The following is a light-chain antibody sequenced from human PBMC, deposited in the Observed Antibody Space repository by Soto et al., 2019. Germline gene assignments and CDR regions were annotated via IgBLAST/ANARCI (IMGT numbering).Light chain of an antibody. Sequence: QLVLTQSPSASASLGASAKLTCTLSSGHSSYAIAWHQQQPEKGPRYLMKLNSDGSHSKGDGIPDRFSGSSSGAERYLTISSLQSEDEADYYCQTSGTGPAVFGGGTQLTVL. V-gene: IGLV4-69*01. CDR3: QTSGTGPAV. J-gene: IGLJ7*01. CDR2: LNSDGSH. CDR1: SGHSSYA.